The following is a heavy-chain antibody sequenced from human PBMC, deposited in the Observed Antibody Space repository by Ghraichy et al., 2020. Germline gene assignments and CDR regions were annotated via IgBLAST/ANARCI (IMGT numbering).Heavy chain of an antibody. CDR1: GYTFTSYD. D-gene: IGHD3-22*01. Sequence: ASVKVSCKASGYTFTSYDINWVRQATGQGLEWMGWMNPNSGNTGYAQKFQGRVTMTRNTSISTAYMELSSLRSEDTAAYYCARGLFPYYYDSSGYYSSRTPDYWGQGTLVTVSS. CDR2: MNPNSGNT. CDR3: ARGLFPYYYDSSGYYSSRTPDY. V-gene: IGHV1-8*01. J-gene: IGHJ4*02.